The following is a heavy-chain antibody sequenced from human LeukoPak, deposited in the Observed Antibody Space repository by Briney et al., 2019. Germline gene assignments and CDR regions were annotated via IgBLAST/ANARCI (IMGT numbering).Heavy chain of an antibody. CDR2: IANDGSNK. D-gene: IGHD3-22*01. Sequence: PGRSLRLSCAASGFTFRNNAMHWVRQAPGQGLEWLTVIANDGSNKYYAESVKGRFTISRDNSKNTLSLQMNSLRVEDTAVYFCAREWLSPQGGLDSWGQGTLVIVSS. CDR3: AREWLSPQGGLDS. CDR1: GFTFRNNA. J-gene: IGHJ4*02. V-gene: IGHV3-30*04.